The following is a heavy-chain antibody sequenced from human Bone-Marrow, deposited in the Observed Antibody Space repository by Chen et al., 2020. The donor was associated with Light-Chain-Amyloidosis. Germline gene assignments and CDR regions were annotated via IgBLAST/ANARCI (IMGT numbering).Heavy chain of an antibody. Sequence: EVQLVETVGGLVKPGGSLRLACAAAGLTFSDYRMNWVRQAPGKGLEWVSSISGASNDIYYADSVKGRLTISRDNAKNSVYLQMNSLRTEDTSVYYCARAPTTDPLYSYGMYVWGQGSTVTVSS. CDR3: ARAPTTDPLYSYGMYV. CDR2: ISGASNDI. V-gene: IGHV3-21*01. J-gene: IGHJ6*02. CDR1: GLTFSDYR. D-gene: IGHD1-1*01.